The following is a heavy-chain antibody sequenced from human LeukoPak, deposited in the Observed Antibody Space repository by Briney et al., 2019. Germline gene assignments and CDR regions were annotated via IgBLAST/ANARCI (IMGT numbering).Heavy chain of an antibody. CDR1: GGSISSSSYY. D-gene: IGHD6-13*01. V-gene: IGHV3-53*01. Sequence: ETLSLTCTVSGGSISSSSYYWAWVRQAPGTGLEWVSVIYSGDNTYYADSVKGRFTISRDNSKNTLYLQMRSLRAEDTAVYYCARGYSSSWYGGADSYFDYWGQGTLVTVSS. CDR3: ARGYSSSWYGGADSYFDY. CDR2: IYSGDNT. J-gene: IGHJ4*02.